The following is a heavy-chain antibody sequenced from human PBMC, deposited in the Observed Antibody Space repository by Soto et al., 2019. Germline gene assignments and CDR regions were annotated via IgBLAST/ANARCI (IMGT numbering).Heavy chain of an antibody. J-gene: IGHJ4*02. CDR2: IRNQSDQQAT. Sequence: PARSLRVSYPGSGFTLDEFAKHWFRHPLGKGLEWVGLIRNQSDQQATEYAAAVKGRFTISRDTSNGIAYLQMNSLNIEDSAAYYCSGADSTHTSYFSLYWGQGT. CDR3: SGADSTHTSYFSLY. D-gene: IGHD2-2*01. V-gene: IGHV3-49*03. CDR1: GFTLDEFA.